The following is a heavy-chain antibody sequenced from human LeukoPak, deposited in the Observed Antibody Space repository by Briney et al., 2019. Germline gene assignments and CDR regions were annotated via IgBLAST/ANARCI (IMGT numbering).Heavy chain of an antibody. Sequence: SETLSLTCTVSGGSISTTSYFWAWIRQPPGEGLEWIGSIYYSGTTYYNSSLKSRVTISVERSKNHFSLNLSSLTAADTAVYYCARGDAMVRGVIFHYWGQGTLVTVSS. CDR1: GGSISTTSYF. D-gene: IGHD3-10*01. CDR2: IYYSGTT. J-gene: IGHJ4*02. CDR3: ARGDAMVRGVIFHY. V-gene: IGHV4-39*02.